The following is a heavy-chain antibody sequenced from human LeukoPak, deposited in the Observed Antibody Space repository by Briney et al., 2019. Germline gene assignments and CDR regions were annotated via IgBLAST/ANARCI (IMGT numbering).Heavy chain of an antibody. D-gene: IGHD2-15*01. CDR1: GFTFSNYA. CDR3: AKDPPSGYCSGGTCNDSPFDS. V-gene: IGHV3-23*01. CDR2: ITGGADIT. Sequence: PGGSLRLSCAASGFTFSNYAMTWVRQAPGKGLEWVSLITGGADITYYADSVKGRFTISGDNSKNMLFLQMNSLRVEDTAVYYCAKDPPSGYCSGGTCNDSPFDSWGQGTLVTVSS. J-gene: IGHJ4*02.